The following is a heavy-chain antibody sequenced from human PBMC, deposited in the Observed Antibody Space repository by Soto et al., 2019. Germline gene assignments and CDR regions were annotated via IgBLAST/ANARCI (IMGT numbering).Heavy chain of an antibody. V-gene: IGHV4-31*03. D-gene: IGHD2-2*01. CDR1: GGSISSGGYY. CDR2: IYYSGST. Sequence: QVQLQESGPGLVKPSQTLSLTCTVSGGSISSGGYYWSWIRQHPGKGLEWIGYIYYSGSTYYNPSLKSRVTISVDPSKNQFSLKLSSVTAADTAVYYCARVVVVPEHYYYYYYMDVWGKGTTVTVSS. J-gene: IGHJ6*03. CDR3: ARVVVVPEHYYYYYYMDV.